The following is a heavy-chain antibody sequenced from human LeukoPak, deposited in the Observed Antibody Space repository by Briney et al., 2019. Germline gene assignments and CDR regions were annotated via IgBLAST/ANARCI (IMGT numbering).Heavy chain of an antibody. CDR3: ARDQVEMATLDAFDI. CDR1: GGSISSSNW. J-gene: IGHJ3*02. V-gene: IGHV4-4*02. D-gene: IGHD5-24*01. Sequence: SETLSLTCAVSGGSISSSNWWSWVRQPPGKGLEWIGEIYHSGSTNYNPSLKSRVTISVDKSKNQFSLKLSSVTAADTAVYYCARDQVEMATLDAFDIWGQGTMVTVSS. CDR2: IYHSGST.